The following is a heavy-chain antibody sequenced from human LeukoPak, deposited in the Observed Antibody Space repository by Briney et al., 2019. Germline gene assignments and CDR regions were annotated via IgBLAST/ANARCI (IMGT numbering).Heavy chain of an antibody. V-gene: IGHV3-23*01. D-gene: IGHD3-22*01. J-gene: IGHJ4*02. CDR1: GFTFSSYG. CDR3: AKDSYDTSI. Sequence: GGSLRLSCAASGFTFSSYGVSWVRQAPGKGLEWVSAISDSGGRTFYADSVKGRFTISRDNSKNTLYLQINSLRAEDTAVYYCAKDSYDTSIWGQGTLVTVSA. CDR2: ISDSGGRT.